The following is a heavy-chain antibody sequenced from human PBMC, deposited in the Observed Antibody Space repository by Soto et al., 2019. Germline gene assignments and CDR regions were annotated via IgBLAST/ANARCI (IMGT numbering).Heavy chain of an antibody. CDR1: GFTFSSYA. D-gene: IGHD3-10*01. J-gene: IGHJ4*02. CDR3: AVITTVDY. Sequence: PXVSLLLSCAASGFTFSSYAMSWVRQAPGKGLEWVSAIGGSGGSTYYADSVKGRFTISRDNAKNSLYLQMNSLRAEDTAVYYCAVITTVDYWGQGTLVTVSS. CDR2: IGGSGGST. V-gene: IGHV3-23*01.